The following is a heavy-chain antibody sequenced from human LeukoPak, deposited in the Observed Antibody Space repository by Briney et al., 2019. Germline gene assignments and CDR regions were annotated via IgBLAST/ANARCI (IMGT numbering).Heavy chain of an antibody. Sequence: GGSLRLSCAASGITFRSYGMHWVRQAPGKGLEWVAVISYDGSNKYYADSVKGRFTISRDNSKNTLYLQMNSLRAGDTAVYYCAKDIRGYSGYDSGLWDWGQGTLVTVSS. J-gene: IGHJ4*02. CDR2: ISYDGSNK. D-gene: IGHD5-12*01. CDR1: GITFRSYG. V-gene: IGHV3-30*18. CDR3: AKDIRGYSGYDSGLWD.